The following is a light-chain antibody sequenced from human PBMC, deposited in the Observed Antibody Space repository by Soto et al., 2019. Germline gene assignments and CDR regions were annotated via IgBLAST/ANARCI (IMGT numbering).Light chain of an antibody. J-gene: IGKJ1*01. CDR2: AAS. CDR3: QQNYSTPWT. CDR1: QSISSY. V-gene: IGKV1-39*01. Sequence: IQMTQSPSSLSASVGDRVTITCRASQSISSYLNWYQQKQGKAPKXLIYAASSLQSGVPSRFSGSGSGTDGTITISSLQHEDVSTYYCQQNYSTPWTFGQGTKVDIK.